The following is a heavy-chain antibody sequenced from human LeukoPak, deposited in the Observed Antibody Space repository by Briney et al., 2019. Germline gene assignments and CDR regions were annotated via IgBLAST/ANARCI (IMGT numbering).Heavy chain of an antibody. D-gene: IGHD4-17*01. CDR3: ARDLGDYGDYGLFDY. Sequence: GASVKVSCKASGYTFTSYYMHWVRQAPGQGLEWMGIINPSGGSTSYAQKFQGRVTMTRDTSTGTVYMELSSLRSEDTAVYYCARDLGDYGDYGLFDYWGQGTLVTVSS. J-gene: IGHJ4*02. CDR1: GYTFTSYY. V-gene: IGHV1-46*01. CDR2: INPSGGST.